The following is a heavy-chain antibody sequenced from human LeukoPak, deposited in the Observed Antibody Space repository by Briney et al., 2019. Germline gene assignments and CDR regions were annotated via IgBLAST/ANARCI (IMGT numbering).Heavy chain of an antibody. Sequence: SSETLSLTCTVSGDSISNYYWSWIRQPAGKGLEWIGRIYTSGRTNYNPSLKSRVTMLVDTSKKQFSLKLSSVTAADTAVYYCARDPQLGPFDYWGQGTLVTVSS. D-gene: IGHD6-6*01. CDR2: IYTSGRT. CDR3: ARDPQLGPFDY. J-gene: IGHJ4*02. CDR1: GDSISNYY. V-gene: IGHV4-4*07.